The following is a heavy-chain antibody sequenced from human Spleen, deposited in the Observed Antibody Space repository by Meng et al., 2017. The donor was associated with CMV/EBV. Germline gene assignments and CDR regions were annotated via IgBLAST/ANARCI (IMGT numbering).Heavy chain of an antibody. J-gene: IGHJ4*02. Sequence: SETLSLTCTVSGGSISSSSYYWGWIRQPPGKGLEWIGSIYYSGSTYYNPSLKSRVTISVDTSKNQFSLKLSSVTAADTAVYYCATRLDFWSGYYYYFDYWGQGTLVTVSS. CDR3: ATRLDFWSGYYYYFDY. D-gene: IGHD3-3*01. V-gene: IGHV4-39*01. CDR1: GGSISSSSYY. CDR2: IYYSGST.